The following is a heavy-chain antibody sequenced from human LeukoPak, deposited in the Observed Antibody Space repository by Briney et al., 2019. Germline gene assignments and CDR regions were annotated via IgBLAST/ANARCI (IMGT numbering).Heavy chain of an antibody. CDR3: AKGLVGSSIADFFDY. D-gene: IGHD6-6*01. CDR1: GFTFDDYA. V-gene: IGHV3-9*03. Sequence: GGSLRLSCAAAGFTFDDYAMHWVRQAPGKGLEWVSGISWNSGSIGYADSVKGRFTISRDNAKNSLYLQMNSLRGEDMALYYCAKGLVGSSIADFFDYWGQGILVTVSS. J-gene: IGHJ4*02. CDR2: ISWNSGSI.